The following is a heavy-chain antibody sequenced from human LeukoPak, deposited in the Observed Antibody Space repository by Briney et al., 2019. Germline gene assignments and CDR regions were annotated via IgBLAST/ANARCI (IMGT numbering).Heavy chain of an antibody. CDR3: ARGSRGSSWYRY. J-gene: IGHJ4*02. Sequence: SETLSLTCAVYGGSFSGYYWSWIRQPPGKGLEWIWEINHSGSTNYNPSLKSRVTISVDTSKNQFSLKLSSVTAADTAVYYCARGSRGSSWYRYWGQGTLVTVSS. CDR1: GGSFSGYY. D-gene: IGHD6-13*01. CDR2: INHSGST. V-gene: IGHV4-34*01.